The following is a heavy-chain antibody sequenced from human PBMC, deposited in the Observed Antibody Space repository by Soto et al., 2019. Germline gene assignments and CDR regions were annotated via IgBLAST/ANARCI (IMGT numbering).Heavy chain of an antibody. CDR3: ARATRRWAAADY. Sequence: SETLSLTCTVSGGSISSGDYYWSWIRQPPGKGLEWIGYIYYSGSTYYNPSLKSRVTISVDTSKNQFSLKLSSVTAADTAVYYCARATRRWAAADYWGQGTLVTVSS. V-gene: IGHV4-30-4*01. CDR1: GGSISSGDYY. CDR2: IYYSGST. D-gene: IGHD6-13*01. J-gene: IGHJ4*02.